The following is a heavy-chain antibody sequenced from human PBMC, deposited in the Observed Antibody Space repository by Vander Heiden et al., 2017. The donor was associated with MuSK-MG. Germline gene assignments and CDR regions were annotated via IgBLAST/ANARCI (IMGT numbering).Heavy chain of an antibody. CDR2: INHSGST. CDR3: ARGRPSRAVAGDFDY. J-gene: IGHJ4*02. D-gene: IGHD6-19*01. V-gene: IGHV4-34*01. Sequence: QVQLQQWGAGLLTPSETLSLTCAVYGGSFSGYYWSWIRQPPGKGLEWIGEINHSGSTNYNPSLKSRVTISVDTSKNQFSLKLSSVTAADTAVYYCARGRPSRAVAGDFDYWGQGTLVTVSS. CDR1: GGSFSGYY.